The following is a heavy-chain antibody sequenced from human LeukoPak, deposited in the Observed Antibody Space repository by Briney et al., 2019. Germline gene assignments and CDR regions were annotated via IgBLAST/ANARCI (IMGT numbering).Heavy chain of an antibody. V-gene: IGHV4-39*01. CDR1: GASISTSSFY. D-gene: IGHD6-19*01. CDR3: ATSTRGWPRIDY. Sequence: PSETLSLTCTVSGASISTSSFYWGWVRQPPGRGLEWIGSVYNTGGTSYNPSLKSRLTISVDTSKNQFSLSLISVAAADTAVYYCATSTRGWPRIDYWGQGTLVAVSS. CDR2: VYNTGGT. J-gene: IGHJ4*02.